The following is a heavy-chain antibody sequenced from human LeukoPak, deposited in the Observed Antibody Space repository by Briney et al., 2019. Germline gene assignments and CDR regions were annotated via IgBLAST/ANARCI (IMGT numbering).Heavy chain of an antibody. D-gene: IGHD1-26*01. CDR3: ARKRGSGYMDV. CDR1: GGTFSSYA. V-gene: IGHV1-69*06. Sequence: ASVKVSCKASGGTFSSYAISWVRQAPGQGLEWMGGIIPIFGTANYAQKFQGRVTITADKSTSTAYMELRSLRSDDTAVYYCARKRGSGYMDVWGKGTTVTISS. CDR2: IIPIFGTA. J-gene: IGHJ6*03.